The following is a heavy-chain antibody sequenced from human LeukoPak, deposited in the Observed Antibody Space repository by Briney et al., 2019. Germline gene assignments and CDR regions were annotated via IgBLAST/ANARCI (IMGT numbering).Heavy chain of an antibody. Sequence: PGGSLRVSCAASGFTFSSYWMNWVRQAPGKGLEWEANIKRDVNEKNYIDSVKGRFSISRDNAKNSLYLQMDSLRAEDTAVYYCAKEGAYPIITYDSRGQGALVTVSS. CDR1: GFTFSSYW. CDR2: IKRDVNEK. J-gene: IGHJ5*01. V-gene: IGHV3-7*01. D-gene: IGHD3-10*01. CDR3: AKEGAYPIITYDS.